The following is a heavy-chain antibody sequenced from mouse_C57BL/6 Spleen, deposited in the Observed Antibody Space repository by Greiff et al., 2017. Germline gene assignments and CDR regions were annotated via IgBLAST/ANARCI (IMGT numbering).Heavy chain of an antibody. J-gene: IGHJ4*01. CDR2: INSDGGST. D-gene: IGHD2-5*01. V-gene: IGHV5-2*01. CDR3: ARHSNYYAMDY. Sequence: EVNVVESGGGLVQPGASLKLSCESYEYEFPSHDMPWVRKTPEKRLELVAAINSDGGSTYYPDTMERRFIISRDNTKKTLYLQMSSLTSEDTALYYCARHSNYYAMDYWGQGASVTVSS. CDR1: EYEFPSHD.